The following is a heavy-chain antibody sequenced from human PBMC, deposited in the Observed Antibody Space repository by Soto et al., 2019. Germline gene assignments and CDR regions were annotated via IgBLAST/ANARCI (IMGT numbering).Heavy chain of an antibody. D-gene: IGHD2-15*01. J-gene: IGHJ4*02. CDR1: GFTFSTYS. V-gene: IGHV3-48*02. Sequence: EVQLVESGGGLVQPGGSLRLSCAASGFTFSTYSMNWVRQAPGKGLEWISYISGTSSTIYYADSVKGRFTISRDNAKKSLYLQLNSLRDEDTAVYYCARGMGYYCSGGSCPEVVFDYWGQGTLGTVSS. CDR3: ARGMGYYCSGGSCPEVVFDY. CDR2: ISGTSSTI.